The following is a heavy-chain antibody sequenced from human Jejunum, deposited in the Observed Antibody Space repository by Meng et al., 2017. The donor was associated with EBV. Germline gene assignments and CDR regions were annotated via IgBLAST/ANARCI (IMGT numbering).Heavy chain of an antibody. D-gene: IGHD6-13*01. CDR2: ISAGSGDT. V-gene: IGHV1-3*01. CDR3: ARGSSWNRGDY. CDR1: GYTLTNYA. Sequence: QAHLVQSGDEVKKPGASVKFSCKASGYTLTNYALHWVRQAPGQGLEWMGYISAGSGDTKNSQKFQGRVTFTRDTSASTVYMELSSLRSEDTAMYYCARGSSWNRGDYWGQGTLVTVSS. J-gene: IGHJ4*02.